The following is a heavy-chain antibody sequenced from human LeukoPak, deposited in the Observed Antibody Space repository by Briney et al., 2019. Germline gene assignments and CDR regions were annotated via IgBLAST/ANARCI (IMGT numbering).Heavy chain of an antibody. V-gene: IGHV3-30-3*01. CDR3: ARDGKDYYDSSGSLDY. CDR2: ISYDGSNK. J-gene: IGHJ4*02. D-gene: IGHD3-22*01. CDR1: GFTYSSYA. Sequence: GGSLRLSCAASGFTYSSYAMHWVRQAPGKGLEWVAVISYDGSNKYYADSVKGRFTISRDNSKNTLYLQMNSLRAEDTAVYYCARDGKDYYDSSGSLDYWGQGTLVTVSS.